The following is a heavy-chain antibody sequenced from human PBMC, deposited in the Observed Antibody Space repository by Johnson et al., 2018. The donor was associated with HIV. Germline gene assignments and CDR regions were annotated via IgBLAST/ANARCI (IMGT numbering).Heavy chain of an antibody. J-gene: IGHJ3*02. Sequence: VQLVESGGGLVKPGGSLRLSCAASGFTFSDAWMNWVRQAPGKGLEWVGRVKSKTDGGTTDYAAPVKGRFTSSRDGSKNTLKLQMNSLKTEDRAVYYCTTGLYLNDAFDIWGQGTMVTVSA. CDR1: GFTFSDAW. D-gene: IGHD2/OR15-2a*01. CDR2: VKSKTDGGTT. V-gene: IGHV3-15*01. CDR3: TTGLYLNDAFDI.